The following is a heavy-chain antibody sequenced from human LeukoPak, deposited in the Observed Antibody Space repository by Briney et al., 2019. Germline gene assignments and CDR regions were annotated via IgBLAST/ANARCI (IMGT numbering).Heavy chain of an antibody. CDR2: ISYDGRDE. J-gene: IGHJ4*02. D-gene: IGHD2-15*01. CDR3: VRQDCSGGSCYLDY. CDR1: GFIFSNYA. Sequence: GGSLRLSCAASGFIFSNYAMHWVRQAPAKGLDWVAVISYDGRDEYYADSLKGRFTISRDRSKNTLYLQMNSLRTEDTSVYYCVRQDCSGGSCYLDYWGQGTLVSVSS. V-gene: IGHV3-30*04.